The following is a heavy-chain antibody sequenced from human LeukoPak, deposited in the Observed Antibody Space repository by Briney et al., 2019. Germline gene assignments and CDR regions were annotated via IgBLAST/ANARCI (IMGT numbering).Heavy chain of an antibody. V-gene: IGHV4-38-2*02. CDR3: ARAGSYYYGSGSYT. CDR1: GYSISSGYY. J-gene: IGHJ5*02. CDR2: IYHSGST. Sequence: PSETLSLTCTVSGYSISSGYYWGWIRQPPGKGLEWIGSIYHSGSTYYNPSLKSRVTISVDTSKNQFSLKLSSVTAADTAVYYCARAGSYYYGSGSYTWGQGTLVTVSS. D-gene: IGHD3-10*01.